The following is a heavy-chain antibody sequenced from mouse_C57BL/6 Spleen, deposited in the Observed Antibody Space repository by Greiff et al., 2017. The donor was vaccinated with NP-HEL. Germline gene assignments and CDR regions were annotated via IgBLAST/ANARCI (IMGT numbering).Heavy chain of an antibody. V-gene: IGHV5-4*01. Sequence: EVQRVESGGGLVKPGGSLKLSCAASGFTFSSYAMSWVRQTPEKRLEWVATISDGGSYTYYPDNVKGRFTISRDNAKNNLYLQMSHLKSEDTAMYYCARERGIYYGYFDVWGTGTTVTVSS. J-gene: IGHJ1*03. CDR1: GFTFSSYA. CDR3: ARERGIYYGYFDV. CDR2: ISDGGSYT. D-gene: IGHD1-1*01.